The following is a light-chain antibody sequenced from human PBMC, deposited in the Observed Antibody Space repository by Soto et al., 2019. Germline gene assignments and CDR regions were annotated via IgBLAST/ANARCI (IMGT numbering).Light chain of an antibody. CDR1: RSVDTD. CDR2: ATS. Sequence: ILMTQSPATLSVSPGDSATLSCRASRSVDTDLAWYQQKPGQAPRLLVFATSTRATGIPARFSGSGSGTEFTLTISSLQSEDFAVYYCQQYNNWPLTFGGGTKVDI. CDR3: QQYNNWPLT. V-gene: IGKV3-15*01. J-gene: IGKJ4*01.